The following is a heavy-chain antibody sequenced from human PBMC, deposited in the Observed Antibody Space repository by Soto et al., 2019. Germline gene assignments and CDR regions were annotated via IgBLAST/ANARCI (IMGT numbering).Heavy chain of an antibody. CDR2: LSYDGTNE. J-gene: IGHJ4*02. D-gene: IGHD3-22*01. V-gene: IGHV3-30-3*01. CDR1: VFPFSTYT. CDR3: ARGSASGLLRYFFDY. Sequence: PGGSLRLSCAASVFPFSTYTMHWVRQAPGKGLEWVAVLSYDGTNEYFADSVKGRFTISRDNSKNTLDLQMNGLTAEDTAVYYCARGSASGLLRYFFDYWGQGTLVTVSS.